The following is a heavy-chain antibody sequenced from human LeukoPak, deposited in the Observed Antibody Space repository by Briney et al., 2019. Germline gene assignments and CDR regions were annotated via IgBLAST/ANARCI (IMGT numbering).Heavy chain of an antibody. Sequence: GGSLRLSCAASGFTFSSYSMNWVRQAPGKGLEWVSSISSSSSYIYYADSVKGRFTISRDNAKNSLYLQMNSLRAEDTAVYYCAIIVATAHDAFAIWGQGTMVTVSS. V-gene: IGHV3-21*01. J-gene: IGHJ3*02. CDR2: ISSSSSYI. D-gene: IGHD5-12*01. CDR3: AIIVATAHDAFAI. CDR1: GFTFSSYS.